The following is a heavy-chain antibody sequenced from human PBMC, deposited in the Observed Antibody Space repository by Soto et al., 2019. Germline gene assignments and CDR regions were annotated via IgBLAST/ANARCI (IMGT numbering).Heavy chain of an antibody. J-gene: IGHJ1*01. V-gene: IGHV3-30-3*01. Sequence: GSLRLSCAASGFTFSSYAMHWVRQAPGKGLEWVAVISYDGSNKYYADSVKGRFTISRDNSKNTLYLQMNSLRAEDTAVYYCARKQDLDYYDSSGPYFQHWGQGTLVTVSS. CDR3: ARKQDLDYYDSSGPYFQH. CDR1: GFTFSSYA. D-gene: IGHD3-22*01. CDR2: ISYDGSNK.